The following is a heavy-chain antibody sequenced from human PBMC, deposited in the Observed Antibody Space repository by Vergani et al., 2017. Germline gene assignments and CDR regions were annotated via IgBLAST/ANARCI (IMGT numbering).Heavy chain of an antibody. J-gene: IGHJ5*02. V-gene: IGHV3-33*01. CDR3: ARDLRLLYNRFDP. CDR1: GFTFNQYG. D-gene: IGHD1-14*01. CDR2: TWYDGNNK. Sequence: QVQLVESGGGVVQPGRSLRLSCAASGFTFNQYGMHWVRQAPGKGLEWVAVTWYDGNNKQYADSVKGRFTISRDNSKRTMYLQMNSLRDEDTCVYYCARDLRLLYNRFDPWGQGTLVTVSS.